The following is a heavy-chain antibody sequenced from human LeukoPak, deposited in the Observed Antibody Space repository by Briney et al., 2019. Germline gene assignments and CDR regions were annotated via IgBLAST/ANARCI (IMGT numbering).Heavy chain of an antibody. CDR3: GRVTLYAFDI. J-gene: IGHJ3*02. CDR1: GNTLSSYF. D-gene: IGHD4-23*01. V-gene: IGHV1-46*01. Sequence: VASVKVSCKASGNTLSSYFIHWVRQAPGHGLEWMGIISPSGGTTSYAQEFQGRVTMTRDTSTSTVYMELSSLRSEDTAVYYCGRVTLYAFDIWGQGTMVTVSS. CDR2: ISPSGGTT.